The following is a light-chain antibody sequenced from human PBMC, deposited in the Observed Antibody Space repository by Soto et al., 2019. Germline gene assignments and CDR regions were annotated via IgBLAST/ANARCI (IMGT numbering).Light chain of an antibody. Sequence: QSALTQPPSASGSPGQSVTISCTGTSSDVGAYNYVSWYQQYPGKAPKLIIYEVNKRPSGVPDRFSGSKSGNTASLKVSGLQAEDEADYYCSSHGGSNTVWVIGGGTKVTVL. V-gene: IGLV2-8*01. CDR1: SSDVGAYNY. CDR2: EVN. J-gene: IGLJ3*02. CDR3: SSHGGSNTVWV.